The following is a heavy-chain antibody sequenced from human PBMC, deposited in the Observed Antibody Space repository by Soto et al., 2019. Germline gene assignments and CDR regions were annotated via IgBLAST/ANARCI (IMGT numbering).Heavy chain of an antibody. D-gene: IGHD3-22*01. CDR3: AKDPSSGHYYPEY. CDR2: FSGSGGST. Sequence: GGSLRLSCAPSGFTCSTYGMSWVRQAPGKGLDWVSEFSGSGGSTYYADSVKGRFTISRDNSKNTLYLQMNSLRAEDTAVYCCAKDPSSGHYYPEYWGQEALVTVSS. J-gene: IGHJ4*02. CDR1: GFTCSTYG. V-gene: IGHV3-23*01.